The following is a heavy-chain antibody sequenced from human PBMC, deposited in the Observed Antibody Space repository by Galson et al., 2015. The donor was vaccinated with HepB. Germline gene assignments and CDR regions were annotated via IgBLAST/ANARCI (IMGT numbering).Heavy chain of an antibody. CDR3: ATGPTYYYDSGADY. Sequence: SVKVSCKVSGYTLTELSMHWVRQAPGKGLEWMGGFDPEDGETIYAQKFQGRVTMTGDTSTDTAYMELSSLRSEDTAVYYCATGPTYYYDSGADYWGQGTLVTVSS. CDR2: FDPEDGET. V-gene: IGHV1-24*01. CDR1: GYTLTELS. D-gene: IGHD3-22*01. J-gene: IGHJ4*02.